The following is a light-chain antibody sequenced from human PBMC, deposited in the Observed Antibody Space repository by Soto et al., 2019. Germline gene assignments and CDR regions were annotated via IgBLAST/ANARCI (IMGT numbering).Light chain of an antibody. V-gene: IGKV3-20*01. CDR2: GAS. CDR3: QHYGYPQWT. Sequence: EIVLTQSPGTLSLSPGEGATLSCRASQSINSFLAWYQQRRGQAPRLLIHGASNGATGIPDRFSGSGSGTDFTLTISRLEPEDFAVYYCQHYGYPQWTFGQGTKVDI. J-gene: IGKJ1*01. CDR1: QSINSF.